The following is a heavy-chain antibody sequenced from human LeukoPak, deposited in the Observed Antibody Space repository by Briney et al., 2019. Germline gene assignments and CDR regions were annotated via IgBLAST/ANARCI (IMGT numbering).Heavy chain of an antibody. CDR1: GYTFNNYG. D-gene: IGHD6-13*01. CDR3: ARFAHGYSSSRFDP. V-gene: IGHV1-18*01. CDR2: ISVYSGNT. J-gene: IGHJ5*02. Sequence: GASVKVSCKASGYTFNNYGINWVRQAPGQGLEWMGWISVYSGNTNYAQKFQGRVTMTRDTSTSTVYMELSSLRSGDTAVYYCARFAHGYSSSRFDPWGQGTLVTVSS.